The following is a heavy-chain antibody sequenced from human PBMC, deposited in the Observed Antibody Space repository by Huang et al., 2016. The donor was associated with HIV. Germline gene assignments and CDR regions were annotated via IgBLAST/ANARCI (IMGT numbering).Heavy chain of an antibody. V-gene: IGHV3-30*04. CDR3: ARSAVPGDGDWFDP. J-gene: IGHJ5*02. CDR1: GFTFTNYA. D-gene: IGHD6-19*01. CDR2: RSDEGRNK. Sequence: QVQLVESGGGLVQPGRSLRLSCAASGFTFTNYAIHWVRQAPGKGMEWGAFRSDEGRNKVYADSVKGRFTISGDNSKSTLYLLMNSLRVDDTALYYCARSAVPGDGDWFDPWGQGTLVTVSS.